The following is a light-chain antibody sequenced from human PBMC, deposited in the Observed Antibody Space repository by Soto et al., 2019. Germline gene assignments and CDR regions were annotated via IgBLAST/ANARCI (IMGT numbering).Light chain of an antibody. Sequence: EIVMTQSPATLSVSPGERATLACRASQSVSSNLAWYQQKPGQAPRLLIYGASTRAPGIPARFSGSGSGTEFTLTISSLPSEDFAVYYCQQYNPWPTLFTFGHGNKVDI. J-gene: IGKJ3*01. V-gene: IGKV3-15*01. CDR3: QQYNPWPTLFT. CDR2: GAS. CDR1: QSVSSN.